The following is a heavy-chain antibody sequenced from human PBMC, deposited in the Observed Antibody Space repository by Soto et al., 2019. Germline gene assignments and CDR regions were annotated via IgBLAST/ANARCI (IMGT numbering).Heavy chain of an antibody. CDR2: ITSRGTT. CDR1: GFPFDNFA. Sequence: VGSLRLSCTASGFPFDNFAMSWVRQAPGKGLEWVSAITSRGTTYSADSVKGRFTISRDNSENTLYLQMSGLRAEDTALYYCTKSYTDNWYDYFDSWGQGTLVTAPQ. D-gene: IGHD1-1*01. V-gene: IGHV3-23*01. J-gene: IGHJ4*02. CDR3: TKSYTDNWYDYFDS.